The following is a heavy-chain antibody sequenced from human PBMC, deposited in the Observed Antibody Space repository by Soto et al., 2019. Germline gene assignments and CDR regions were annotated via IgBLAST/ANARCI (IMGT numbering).Heavy chain of an antibody. Sequence: GGSLRLSCAASGFTVSNSYMSWVRQAPGKGLERVSVIYSGGSTYYADSVKGRFTISRDSSKNTLYLQMNSLRAEDTAVYYCARGFQSSFGYWGQGTLVTVSS. CDR1: GFTVSNSY. CDR3: ARGFQSSFGY. D-gene: IGHD2-21*01. J-gene: IGHJ4*02. CDR2: IYSGGST. V-gene: IGHV3-53*01.